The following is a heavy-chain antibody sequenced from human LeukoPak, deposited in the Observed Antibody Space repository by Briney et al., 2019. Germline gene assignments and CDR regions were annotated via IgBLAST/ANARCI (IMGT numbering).Heavy chain of an antibody. CDR3: AISDSSGGLDY. CDR1: GFTFSSYW. CDR2: INSDGSST. D-gene: IGHD3-22*01. Sequence: GGSLRLSCAASGFTFSSYWMHWVRQAPGKGLVWVSRINSDGSSTSYADSVKGRFTISRDNAKNTLYLQMNSLRAEDTAVYYCAISDSSGGLDYWGQGTLVTVSS. J-gene: IGHJ4*02. V-gene: IGHV3-74*01.